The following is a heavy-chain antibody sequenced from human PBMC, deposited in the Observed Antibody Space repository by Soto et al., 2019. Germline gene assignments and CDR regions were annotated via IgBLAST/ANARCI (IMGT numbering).Heavy chain of an antibody. CDR3: ARESEDLTSNFDY. J-gene: IGHJ4*02. CDR1: GFIFTRYS. CDR2: ISSTTNYI. Sequence: PGGSLRLSCAASGFIFTRYSMNWVRQAPGKGLEWVSSISSTTNYIYYGDSMKGRFTISRDNAKNSLYLEMNSLRAEDTAVYYCARESEDLTSNFDYWGQGTLVTVS. V-gene: IGHV3-21*06.